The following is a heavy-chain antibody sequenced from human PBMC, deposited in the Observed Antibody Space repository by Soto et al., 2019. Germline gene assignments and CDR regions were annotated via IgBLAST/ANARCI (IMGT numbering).Heavy chain of an antibody. D-gene: IGHD5-18*01. V-gene: IGHV2-5*02. CDR3: AHIVDSYGYWDYFDY. J-gene: IGHJ4*02. Sequence: QITLKESGPTLVKPTQTLTLTCTFSGFSLTTSGVGVGWIRQPPGKALEWLALLYWDDDERYSPSLRGRLTVTKGPSKNQVVLTMTNMDPVDTATYYCAHIVDSYGYWDYFDYWGQGTLVTVSS. CDR2: LYWDDDE. CDR1: GFSLTTSGVG.